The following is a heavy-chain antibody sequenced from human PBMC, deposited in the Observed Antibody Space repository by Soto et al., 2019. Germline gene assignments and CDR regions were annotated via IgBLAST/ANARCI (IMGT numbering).Heavy chain of an antibody. D-gene: IGHD3-10*01. Sequence: SVKVSCKASCYNFINYGITLLRQALGQGLEWMGWISVHNGNTNYAQKLQGRVTMTTDTSTSTAYMELRSLRSDDTAVYYCVRDLDGSGSYYTDYWGPGTLVTVSS. CDR2: ISVHNGNT. V-gene: IGHV1-18*01. CDR3: VRDLDGSGSYYTDY. CDR1: CYNFINYG. J-gene: IGHJ4*02.